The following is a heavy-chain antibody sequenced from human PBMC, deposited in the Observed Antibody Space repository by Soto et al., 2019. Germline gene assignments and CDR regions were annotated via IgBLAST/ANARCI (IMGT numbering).Heavy chain of an antibody. CDR3: ARVPYYYGSGSYTHFDY. V-gene: IGHV4-61*01. D-gene: IGHD3-10*01. Sequence: QVQLQESGPGLVKPSETLSLTCSVSGGSVSSGSYYWTWIRQPPGKGLEWIGYIYYSGSANYNPSLKSLVTISVDTYKNQASLKLSSVHPADTAVYYCARVPYYYGSGSYTHFDYWGQGTLVTVYS. CDR2: IYYSGSA. J-gene: IGHJ4*02. CDR1: GGSVSSGSYY.